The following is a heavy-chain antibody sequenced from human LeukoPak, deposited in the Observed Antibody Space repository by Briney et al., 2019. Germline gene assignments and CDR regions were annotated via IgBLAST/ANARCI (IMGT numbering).Heavy chain of an antibody. CDR3: VREYHGGSFDF. V-gene: IGHV1-46*03. J-gene: IGHJ4*02. CDR2: VYPSAGTS. D-gene: IGHD3-10*01. CDR1: GYIFTSYY. Sequence: ASVKVSCKASGYIFTSYYMHWVRQAPGQGLEWLGVVYPSAGTSDPAQRFRARITLSDDTSTSTAYMELRSLKSEDTAIYFCVREYHGGSFDFWGQGTLVTVSS.